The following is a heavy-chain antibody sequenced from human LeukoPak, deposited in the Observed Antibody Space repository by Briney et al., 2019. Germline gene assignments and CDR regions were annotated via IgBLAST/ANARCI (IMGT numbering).Heavy chain of an antibody. D-gene: IGHD5-12*01. Sequence: SETLSLTCTVSGYSISTGYFWAWIRQPPGKGLEWIGSISRGAGTYYSPSLKSRVTMSLDTSKNQFSVYLNSVTAADTAVYYCARDHDVWVAPSFDYWGQRNLVSVSS. J-gene: IGHJ4*02. CDR1: GYSISTGYF. CDR2: ISRGAGT. CDR3: ARDHDVWVAPSFDY. V-gene: IGHV4-38-2*02.